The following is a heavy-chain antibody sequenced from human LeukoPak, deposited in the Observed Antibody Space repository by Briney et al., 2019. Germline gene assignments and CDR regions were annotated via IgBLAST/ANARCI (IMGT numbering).Heavy chain of an antibody. CDR2: ISYDGRND. V-gene: IGHV3-30*04. CDR1: GLTFSGYS. J-gene: IGHJ4*02. Sequence: GGSLRLSCAASGLTFSGYSMHWVRQAPVKGLEWVAYISYDGRNDYHADSVKGRFTISRDNSKNTLFLQLHSLRPGDTAVYYTHPPYWGQGTLVTVSS. CDR3: HPPY.